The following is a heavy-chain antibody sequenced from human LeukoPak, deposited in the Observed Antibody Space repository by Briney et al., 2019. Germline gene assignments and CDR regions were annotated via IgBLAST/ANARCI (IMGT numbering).Heavy chain of an antibody. D-gene: IGHD3-10*01. J-gene: IGHJ5*02. V-gene: IGHV3-7*01. CDR2: IKEDGSEK. Sequence: GGSLRLSCAASGFTFSSYWMSWVRQAPGKGLEWVANIKEDGSEKYYVDSVKGRFTISRDNAKNSLYLQMNSLRAEDTAVYYCARGSGMGWFGPWGQGTLVTVSS. CDR3: ARGSGMGWFGP. CDR1: GFTFSSYW.